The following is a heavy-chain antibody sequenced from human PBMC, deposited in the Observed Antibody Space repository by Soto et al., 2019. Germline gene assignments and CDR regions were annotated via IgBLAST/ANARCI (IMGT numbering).Heavy chain of an antibody. CDR2: IGGGGSDT. J-gene: IGHJ5*01. V-gene: IGHV3-23*01. Sequence: DVQLLESGGGLVQPGGSLRLSCAASGFIFSDYAMTWVRQAPGKGLEWVSGIGGGGSDTYYVDSVKGRFTISRDNSKNTLYLQMNSLRAEDTAIYYCAKDAVPFNGQWDWFDSWGQGTLVTVSS. CDR3: AKDAVPFNGQWDWFDS. CDR1: GFIFSDYA. D-gene: IGHD6-19*01.